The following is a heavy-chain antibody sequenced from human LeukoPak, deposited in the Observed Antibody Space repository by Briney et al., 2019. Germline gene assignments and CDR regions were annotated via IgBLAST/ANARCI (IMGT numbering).Heavy chain of an antibody. D-gene: IGHD3-16*02. CDR1: GGTFSSYA. CDR2: IIPIFGTA. Sequence: ASVKVSCKASGGTFSSYAISWVRQAPGQGLEWMGGIIPIFGTANYAQKFQGRVTMTRDMSTTTDYMELSSLRSEDTAVYYCARDNSVGDIAWWFDPWGQGTLVTVSS. CDR3: ARDNSVGDIAWWFDP. J-gene: IGHJ5*02. V-gene: IGHV1-69*05.